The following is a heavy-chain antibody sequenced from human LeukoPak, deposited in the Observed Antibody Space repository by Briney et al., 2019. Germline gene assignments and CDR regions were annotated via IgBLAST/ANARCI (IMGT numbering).Heavy chain of an antibody. Sequence: PGGSLRLSCAASGFTVSSNYMSWVRQAPGRGLEGVSVIYSGGSTYYADSVKGRFTISRDNSKNTLYLQTNSLRAEDTAVYYCARTSPAAGTGLYFDYWGQGTLVTVSS. CDR3: ARTSPAAGTGLYFDY. J-gene: IGHJ4*02. V-gene: IGHV3-66*01. D-gene: IGHD6-13*01. CDR1: GFTVSSNY. CDR2: IYSGGST.